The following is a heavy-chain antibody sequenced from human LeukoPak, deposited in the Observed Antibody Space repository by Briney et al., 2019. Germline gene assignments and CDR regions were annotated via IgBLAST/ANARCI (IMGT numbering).Heavy chain of an antibody. CDR3: ARDLGVTGLWYFDL. CDR1: GGSIRSSH. CDR2: VFHNGRT. J-gene: IGHJ2*01. Sequence: SETLSLTCTVSGGSIRSSHWSWIRQSPGKGLEWIGNVFHNGRTNYNPSLKSRLTISLDTSNKRVSLNLKSVTAADTAVYYCARDLGVTGLWYFDLWGRGTLVTVSS. D-gene: IGHD3-10*01. V-gene: IGHV4-59*01.